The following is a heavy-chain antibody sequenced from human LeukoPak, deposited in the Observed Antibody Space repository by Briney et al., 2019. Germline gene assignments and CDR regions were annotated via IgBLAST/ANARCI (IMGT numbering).Heavy chain of an antibody. CDR2: IYSGGST. V-gene: IGHV3-66*01. D-gene: IGHD6-25*01. Sequence: GGSLRLSCAASGFTVRSNYMSWVRQAPGKGLEWVSVIYSGGSTYYADSVKGRFTISRDNSKNTLYLQMNSLRAEDTAVYYCARDQSGVGGFDPWGQGTLVTVSS. J-gene: IGHJ5*02. CDR1: GFTVRSNY. CDR3: ARDQSGVGGFDP.